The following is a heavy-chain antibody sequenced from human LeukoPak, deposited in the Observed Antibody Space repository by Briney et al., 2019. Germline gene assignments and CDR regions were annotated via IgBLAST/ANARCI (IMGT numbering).Heavy chain of an antibody. CDR1: GGSFSGYY. J-gene: IGHJ4*02. CDR2: INHSGST. Sequence: SGTLSLTCAVYGGSFSGYYWSWIRQPPGKGLEWIGEINHSGSTNYNPSLKSRVTISVDTSKNQFSLKLSSVTAADTAVYYCARGVRVDYWGQGTLVTVSS. V-gene: IGHV4-34*01. D-gene: IGHD6-6*01. CDR3: ARGVRVDY.